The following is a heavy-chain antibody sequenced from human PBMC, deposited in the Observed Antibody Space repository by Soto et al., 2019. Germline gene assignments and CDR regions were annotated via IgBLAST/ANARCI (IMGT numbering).Heavy chain of an antibody. Sequence: SETLSLTCTVSGGSISSYYWSWVRQPPGKGLEWIGYIYYTGSTYYNPSLKSRVTMSIDTSRSQFSLKLSSVTAADTAVYYCARGRNWFDPWGQGTLVTVSS. V-gene: IGHV4-59*08. J-gene: IGHJ5*02. CDR1: GGSISSYY. CDR3: ARGRNWFDP. CDR2: IYYTGST.